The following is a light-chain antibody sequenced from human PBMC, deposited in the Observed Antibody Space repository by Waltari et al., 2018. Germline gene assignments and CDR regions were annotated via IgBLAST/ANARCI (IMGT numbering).Light chain of an antibody. CDR3: LQYDINPFT. CDR2: AAS. Sequence: DIQMTQSPSSLSVSVGDRVTITCRASQGISTYLNWYQQKPGKAPKRLIYAASSLESGVPSRFSGSGSETDFTLTISSLQPEDFATYFCLQYDINPFTFGPETTLDIK. V-gene: IGKV1-17*01. J-gene: IGKJ3*01. CDR1: QGISTY.